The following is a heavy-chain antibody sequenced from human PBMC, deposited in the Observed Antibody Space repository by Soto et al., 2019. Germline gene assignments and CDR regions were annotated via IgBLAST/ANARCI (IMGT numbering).Heavy chain of an antibody. CDR2: IYYSGST. J-gene: IGHJ4*02. D-gene: IGHD6-13*01. V-gene: IGHV4-39*01. CDR1: GGSISSSSYY. Sequence: SETLSLTCTVSGGSISSSSYYWGWIRQPPGKGLEWIGSIYYSGSTYYNPSLKSRVTISVDTSKNQFSLKPSSVTAADTAVYYCARQAGAAAEFDYWGQGTLVTVSS. CDR3: ARQAGAAAEFDY.